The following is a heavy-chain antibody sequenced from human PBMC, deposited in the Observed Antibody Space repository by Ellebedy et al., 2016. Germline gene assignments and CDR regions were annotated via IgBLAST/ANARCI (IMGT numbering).Heavy chain of an antibody. V-gene: IGHV4-59*01. CDR2: IYYSGST. CDR3: ARASQLLPGLCWD. D-gene: IGHD2-2*01. J-gene: IGHJ4*02. Sequence: SETLSLTXTVSGGSISSYYWSWIRQPPGKGLEWIGYIYYSGSTNYNPSLKSRVTISVDTSKNQFSLKLSSVTAADTAVYYCARASQLLPGLCWDWGQGTLVTVSS. CDR1: GGSISSYY.